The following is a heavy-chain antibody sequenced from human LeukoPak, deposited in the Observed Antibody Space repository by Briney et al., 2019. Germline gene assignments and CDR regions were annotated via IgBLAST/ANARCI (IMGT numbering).Heavy chain of an antibody. CDR1: GYTFTSYA. Sequence: GASVKVSCKASGYTFTSYAMNWVRQAPGQGLEWMGWISTNTGNPTYAQGFTGRFVFSLDTSVSTAYLQISSLKAEDTAVYYCARDLRVRGVIMGGYWGQGTLVTVSS. J-gene: IGHJ4*02. CDR3: ARDLRVRGVIMGGY. D-gene: IGHD3-10*01. CDR2: ISTNTGNP. V-gene: IGHV7-4-1*02.